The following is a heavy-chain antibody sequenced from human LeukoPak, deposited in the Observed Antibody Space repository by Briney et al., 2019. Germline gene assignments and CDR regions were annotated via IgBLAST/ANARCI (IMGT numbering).Heavy chain of an antibody. V-gene: IGHV3-11*04. CDR1: GFTFSDYY. CDR3: AREGQGYYDSSGPGDY. D-gene: IGHD3-22*01. Sequence: GGSLRLSCAAPGFTFSDYYMSWIRQAPGKGLEWVSYISSSGSTIYYADSVKGRFTISRDNAKNSLYLQMNSLRAEDTAVYYCAREGQGYYDSSGPGDYWGQGTLVTVSS. CDR2: ISSSGSTI. J-gene: IGHJ4*02.